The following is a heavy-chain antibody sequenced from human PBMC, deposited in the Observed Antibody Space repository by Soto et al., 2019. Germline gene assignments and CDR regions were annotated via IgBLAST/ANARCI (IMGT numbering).Heavy chain of an antibody. Sequence: SVKVSCKASGGTFSSYTISWVRQAPGQGLEWMGRIIPILGIANYAQKFQGRVTITADKSTSTAYMELSSLRSEDTAVYYCARVYRPYYYDKGALDIWGQGTMVTVSS. CDR3: ARVYRPYYYDKGALDI. J-gene: IGHJ3*02. CDR1: GGTFSSYT. V-gene: IGHV1-69*02. D-gene: IGHD3-22*01. CDR2: IIPILGIA.